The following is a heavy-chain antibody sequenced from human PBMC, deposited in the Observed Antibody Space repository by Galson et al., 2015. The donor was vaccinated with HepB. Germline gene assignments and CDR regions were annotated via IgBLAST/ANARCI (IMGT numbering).Heavy chain of an antibody. Sequence: SLRLSCAASGFTFDDYAMHWVRQAPGKGLEWVSGISWNSGSIGYADSVKGRFTISRDNSKNTLYLQMNSLRAEDTAVYYCARGHDYGDYGYFDYWGQGTLVTVSS. V-gene: IGHV3-9*01. J-gene: IGHJ4*02. CDR2: ISWNSGSI. CDR3: ARGHDYGDYGYFDY. D-gene: IGHD4-17*01. CDR1: GFTFDDYA.